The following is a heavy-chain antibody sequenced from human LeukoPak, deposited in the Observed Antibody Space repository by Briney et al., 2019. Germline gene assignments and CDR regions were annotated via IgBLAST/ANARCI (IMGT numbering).Heavy chain of an antibody. Sequence: GASVKVSCKASGYTFTGSYMPWVRQAPGHGLEWVGRINPNSGGTNYAQKFQGRVTMTRDTSISTASMGLSRLRSDDTAVYYCARTGITFGGVIVIQGGSDDWGQGTLVTVFS. V-gene: IGHV1-2*06. CDR2: INPNSGGT. D-gene: IGHD3-16*02. CDR3: ARTGITFGGVIVIQGGSDD. CDR1: GYTFTGSY. J-gene: IGHJ4*02.